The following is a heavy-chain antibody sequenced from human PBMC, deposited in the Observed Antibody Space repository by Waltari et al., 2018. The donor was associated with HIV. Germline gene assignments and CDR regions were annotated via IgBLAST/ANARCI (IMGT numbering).Heavy chain of an antibody. CDR1: RLTFRRLS. CDR3: ARDSGPYYYDSSGYASFDY. J-gene: IGHJ4*02. CDR2: ISSSSSYI. Sequence: EVQLVESGGGLVKPGGSLRLSCAASRLTFRRLSRNWVRRAPGKGLEWVSSISSSSSYIYYADSVKGRFTISRDNAKNSLYLQMNSLRAEDTAVYYCARDSGPYYYDSSGYASFDYWGQGTLVTVSS. V-gene: IGHV3-21*01. D-gene: IGHD3-22*01.